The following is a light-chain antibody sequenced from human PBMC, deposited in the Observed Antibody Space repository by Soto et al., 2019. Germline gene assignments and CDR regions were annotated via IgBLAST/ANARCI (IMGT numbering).Light chain of an antibody. J-gene: IGLJ1*01. CDR1: SSDVGGYNY. Sequence: QSALTQPPSASGSPGQSVTISCTGTSSDVGGYNYVSWYQQHPGKAPKLMIYEVSKRPSGVPDRFSGSESGNTASLTVSGLQAEDEADYYCSSYSGSSNYVFGPGNKVTVL. CDR2: EVS. V-gene: IGLV2-8*01. CDR3: SSYSGSSNYV.